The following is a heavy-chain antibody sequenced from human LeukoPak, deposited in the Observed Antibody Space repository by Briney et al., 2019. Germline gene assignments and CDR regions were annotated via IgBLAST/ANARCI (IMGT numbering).Heavy chain of an antibody. CDR1: GYSISSGYY. CDR3: ARARGDILTGSSYMDV. J-gene: IGHJ6*03. CDR2: INHSGST. Sequence: SETLSLTCTVSGYSISSGYYWGWIRQPPGKGLEWIGEINHSGSTNYNPSLKSRVTISVDTSKNQFSLKLSSVTAADTAVYYCARARGDILTGSSYMDVWGKGTTVTVSS. V-gene: IGHV4-38-2*02. D-gene: IGHD3-9*01.